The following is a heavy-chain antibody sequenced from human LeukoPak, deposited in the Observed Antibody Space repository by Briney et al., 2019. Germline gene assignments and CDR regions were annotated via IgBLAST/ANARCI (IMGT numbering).Heavy chain of an antibody. CDR1: GGSFSGYY. Sequence: SETLSLTCAVYGGSFSGYYWSWIRQPPGKGLEWIGEINHSGSTNCNPSLKSRVTISVDTSKNQFSLKLSSVTAAGTAVYYCARTRHGSGSYRYYYYMDVWGKGTTVTVSS. D-gene: IGHD3-10*01. CDR2: INHSGST. V-gene: IGHV4-34*01. J-gene: IGHJ6*03. CDR3: ARTRHGSGSYRYYYYMDV.